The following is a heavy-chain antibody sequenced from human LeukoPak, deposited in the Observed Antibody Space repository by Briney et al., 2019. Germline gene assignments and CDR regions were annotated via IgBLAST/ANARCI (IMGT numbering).Heavy chain of an antibody. J-gene: IGHJ6*02. CDR2: ISSNGGST. Sequence: PGGSLRLSCSASGFTFSSYAMHWVRQAPGKGLEYVSAISSNGGSTYYADSVKGRFTISRDNSKNTLYLQMSSLRAEDTAVYYCVKQTAGTYFYYGMDVWSQGTTVTVSS. CDR1: GFTFSSYA. CDR3: VKQTAGTYFYYGMDV. V-gene: IGHV3-64D*09. D-gene: IGHD6-13*01.